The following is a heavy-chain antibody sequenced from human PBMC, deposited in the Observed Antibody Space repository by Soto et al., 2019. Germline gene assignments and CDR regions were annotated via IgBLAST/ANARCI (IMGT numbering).Heavy chain of an antibody. V-gene: IGHV3-33*01. CDR2: IWYDGSNK. D-gene: IGHD4-17*01. J-gene: IGHJ4*02. CDR3: ARADYGDNEVDY. CDR1: GFTFSSYG. Sequence: ESGGGVVQPGRSLRLSCAASGFTFSSYGMHWVRQAPGKGLEWVAVIWYDGSNKYYADSVKGRFTISRDNSKNTLYLQMNSLRAEDTAVCYCARADYGDNEVDYWGQGTLVTVSS.